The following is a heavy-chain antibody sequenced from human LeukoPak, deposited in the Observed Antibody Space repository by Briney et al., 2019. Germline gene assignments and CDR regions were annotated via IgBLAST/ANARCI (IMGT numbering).Heavy chain of an antibody. V-gene: IGHV1-2*02. CDR1: GYTFTVYY. J-gene: IGHJ5*02. CDR3: ARGQQTFDP. CDR2: INPNSGGT. Sequence: ASVKVSCKASGYTFTVYYMHWVRQAPGQGLEWMGWINPNSGGTNYAQKFQGRVTMTRDTSISTAYMELNSLTYDDTATYYCARGQQTFDPWGQGTLVTVSS. D-gene: IGHD6-13*01.